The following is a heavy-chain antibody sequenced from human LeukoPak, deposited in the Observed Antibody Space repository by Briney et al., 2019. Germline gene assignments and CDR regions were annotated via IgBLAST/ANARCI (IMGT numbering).Heavy chain of an antibody. CDR2: IYPDDSNT. Sequence: HGESLKISCQGSGYNFPIYWIGWVRQMPGQGLEWMGIIYPDDSNTIYGPSFQGQVTISADKSINTAYLEWSSLKASDTAIYYCARQGAAGKYYYYYMDVWGKGTTVTVSS. J-gene: IGHJ6*03. D-gene: IGHD6-13*01. CDR1: GYNFPIYW. CDR3: ARQGAAGKYYYYYMDV. V-gene: IGHV5-51*01.